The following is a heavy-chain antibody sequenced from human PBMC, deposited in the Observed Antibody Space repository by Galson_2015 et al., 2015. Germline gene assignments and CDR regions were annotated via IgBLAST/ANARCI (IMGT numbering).Heavy chain of an antibody. CDR2: ISYDGSNK. CDR1: GFTFSSNA. J-gene: IGHJ4*02. V-gene: IGHV3-30-3*01. Sequence: SLRLSCAASGFTFSSNAMHWVRQAPGKGLEWVAVISYDGSNKDYADSVKGRFTISRDNSKNTLYLQMNSLRAEDTAVYYCARDEARYYGSGSHLGIYWGQGILVTVSS. D-gene: IGHD3-10*01. CDR3: ARDEARYYGSGSHLGIY.